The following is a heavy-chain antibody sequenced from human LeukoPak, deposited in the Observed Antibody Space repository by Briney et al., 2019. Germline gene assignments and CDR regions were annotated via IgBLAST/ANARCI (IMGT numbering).Heavy chain of an antibody. J-gene: IGHJ5*02. Sequence: ASVKVSCKVSGYTLTELSMHWVRQAPGKGLEWMGGFDPEDGETIYAQKFQGRVTMTEDTSTDTAYMELSSLRSEDTAVYYCATNTRVGGFTTNCSAPGARETLAPFFS. CDR2: FDPEDGET. D-gene: IGHD3-10*01. CDR1: GYTLTELS. CDR3: ATNTRVGGFTTNCSAP. V-gene: IGHV1-24*01.